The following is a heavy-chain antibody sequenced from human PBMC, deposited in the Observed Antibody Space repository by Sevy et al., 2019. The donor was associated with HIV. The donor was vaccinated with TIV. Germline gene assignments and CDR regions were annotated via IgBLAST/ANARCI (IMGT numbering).Heavy chain of an antibody. CDR1: GFSLSTSEVG. V-gene: IGHV2-5*01. Sequence: SGPTLVKPTQTLTLTCTFSGFSLSTSEVGVGWIRQPPGKALEWLALICWNDDKRYSPSLKIRLTITKDTSKNQVVLTMTNMDPVDTATYYCAHTSYDTSGYYNHDAFDIWGQGTMVTVSS. CDR3: AHTSYDTSGYYNHDAFDI. J-gene: IGHJ3*02. D-gene: IGHD3-22*01. CDR2: ICWNDDK.